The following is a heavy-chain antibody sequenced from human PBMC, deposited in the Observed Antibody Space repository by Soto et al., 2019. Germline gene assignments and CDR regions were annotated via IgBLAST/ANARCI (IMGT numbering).Heavy chain of an antibody. CDR1: GFTFSSYG. D-gene: IGHD3-16*01. CDR2: ISYDGSNK. V-gene: IGHV3-30*18. J-gene: IGHJ4*02. CDR3: AKDRALANDY. Sequence: ESGGGVVQPGRSLRLSCAASGFTFSSYGMHWVRQAPGKGLEWVAVISYDGSNKYYADSVKGRFTISRDNSKNTLYLQMNSLRAEDPAVYYCAKDRALANDYWGQGTLVTVSS.